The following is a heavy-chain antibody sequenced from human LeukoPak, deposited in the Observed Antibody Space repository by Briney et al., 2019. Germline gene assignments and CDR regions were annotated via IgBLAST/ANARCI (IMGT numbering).Heavy chain of an antibody. Sequence: SETLPLTCTVSGGSISSYYWSWIRQPAGKGLEWIGRIYTSGSTNYNPSLKSRVTMSVDTSKNQFSLKLSSVTAADTAVYYCARGYARYCSTTSCYTGRYYYYMDVWGKGTTVTVSS. CDR2: IYTSGST. V-gene: IGHV4-4*07. D-gene: IGHD2-2*02. CDR3: ARGYARYCSTTSCYTGRYYYYMDV. CDR1: GGSISSYY. J-gene: IGHJ6*03.